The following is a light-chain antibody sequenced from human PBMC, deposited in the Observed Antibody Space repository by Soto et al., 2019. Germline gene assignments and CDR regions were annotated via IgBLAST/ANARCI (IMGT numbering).Light chain of an antibody. CDR1: QSVSSY. Sequence: EIVLTQSPATLSLSPGERATLSCRASQSVSSYLAWYQQKPGQAPRLLIYDASNRATGIPARFSGSGSGTAFTLTISSLEPEDFAVYYCQRRSNSYTFGQGTKLEIK. V-gene: IGKV3-11*01. CDR2: DAS. J-gene: IGKJ2*01. CDR3: QRRSNSYT.